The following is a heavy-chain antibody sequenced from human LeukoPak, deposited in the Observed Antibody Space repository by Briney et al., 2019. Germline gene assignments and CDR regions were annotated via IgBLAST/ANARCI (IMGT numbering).Heavy chain of an antibody. V-gene: IGHV1-18*03. D-gene: IGHD4-11*01. CDR1: GYTFTSYG. CDR3: ARAPRIYSNYGGLIDY. J-gene: IGHJ4*02. Sequence: ASVKVSCKASGYTFTSYGISWVRQAPGQGLEWMGWISAYNGNTTYAQKLQGRVTMTTDTSTSTAYMELRSLRSDDMAVYYCARAPRIYSNYGGLIDYRGQGTLVTVYS. CDR2: ISAYNGNT.